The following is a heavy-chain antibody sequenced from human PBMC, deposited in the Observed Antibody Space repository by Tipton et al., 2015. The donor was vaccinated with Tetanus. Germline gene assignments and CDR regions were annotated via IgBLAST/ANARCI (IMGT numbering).Heavy chain of an antibody. J-gene: IGHJ4*02. CDR1: GGSINPYY. CDR3: ARGRHFIEVALPLDY. D-gene: IGHD6-19*01. Sequence: TLSLTCTVSGGSINPYYWSWIRQPPGKGLEWIGNVYSSGSTYYNPSLKGRVTISVDTSTTQFSLRLNSVTAADTAVYYCARGRHFIEVALPLDYWGQGTLVTVSS. V-gene: IGHV4-59*12. CDR2: VYSSGST.